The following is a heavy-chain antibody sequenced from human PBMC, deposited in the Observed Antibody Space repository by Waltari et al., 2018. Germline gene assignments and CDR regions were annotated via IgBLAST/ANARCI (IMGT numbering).Heavy chain of an antibody. J-gene: IGHJ2*01. D-gene: IGHD4-17*01. V-gene: IGHV4-39*01. CDR2: IYYSGGT. Sequence: QLQLQESGPGLVKPSETLSLTCTVSGGSISSSSYYWGWIRQPPGKGLEWIGSIYYSGGTYYNPSLKSRVTISVDTSKNQFSLKLSSVTAADTAVYYCARPGPDYGGNKRTHWYFDLRGRGTLVTVSS. CDR3: ARPGPDYGGNKRTHWYFDL. CDR1: GGSISSSSYY.